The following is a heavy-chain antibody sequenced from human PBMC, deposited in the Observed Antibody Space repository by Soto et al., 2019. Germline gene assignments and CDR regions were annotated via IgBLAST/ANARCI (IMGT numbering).Heavy chain of an antibody. CDR1: GYNFLTYC. CDR3: VRVGSTDHDRAGLN. V-gene: IGHV1-18*01. Sequence: QVQLVQSGGEVKKPGASVQVSCKTSGYNFLTYCISWVRQTPGPVLEWMGWISGENGRTYYAQKLRDRGTLTTVTSASTAYMELRSLTSDDTAVYYCVRVGSTDHDRAGLNWGQGTLVTVS. D-gene: IGHD3-10*01. J-gene: IGHJ4*01. CDR2: ISGENGRT.